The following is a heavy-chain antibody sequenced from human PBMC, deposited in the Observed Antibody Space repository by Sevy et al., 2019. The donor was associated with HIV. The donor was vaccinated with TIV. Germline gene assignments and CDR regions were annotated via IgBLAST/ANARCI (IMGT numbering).Heavy chain of an antibody. Sequence: GGSLRLSCAASGFTFDDYGMHWVRQAPGKGLEWVSGITWDSGTIGYADSVKGRFAISRDNAKNSLYLQMNSLRAEDTAFYYCARDVYYGSESLNWFDPWGQGSLVPVSS. J-gene: IGHJ5*02. D-gene: IGHD3-10*01. CDR2: ITWDSGTI. CDR3: ARDVYYGSESLNWFDP. V-gene: IGHV3-9*01. CDR1: GFTFDDYG.